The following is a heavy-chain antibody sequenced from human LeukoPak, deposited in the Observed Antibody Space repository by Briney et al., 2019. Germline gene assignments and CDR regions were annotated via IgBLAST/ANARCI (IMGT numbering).Heavy chain of an antibody. CDR1: GDSINSSSYY. Sequence: SETLSLTCTVSGDSINSSSYYWGWIRQPPGKGLEWIGTIYYSGSTYYNPSLKSRVTISVDTSKNQFSLKLSSVTAADTAMYYCATEAANPDDIFDIWGRGTLVTVPS. CDR3: ATEAANPDDIFDI. CDR2: IYYSGST. D-gene: IGHD3-22*01. V-gene: IGHV4-39*02. J-gene: IGHJ3*02.